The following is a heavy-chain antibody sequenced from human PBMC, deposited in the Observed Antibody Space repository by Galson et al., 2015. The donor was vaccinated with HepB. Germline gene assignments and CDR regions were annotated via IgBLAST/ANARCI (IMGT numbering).Heavy chain of an antibody. D-gene: IGHD6-19*01. CDR1: GYTFTGYY. Sequence: SVKVSCKASGYTFTGYYMHWVRQAPGQGLEWMGWTNPNSGGTNYAQKFQGRVTMTRDTSISTAYMELSRLRSDDTAVYYCASNEGIAVAEFDYWGQGTLVTVSS. J-gene: IGHJ4*02. CDR2: TNPNSGGT. CDR3: ASNEGIAVAEFDY. V-gene: IGHV1-2*02.